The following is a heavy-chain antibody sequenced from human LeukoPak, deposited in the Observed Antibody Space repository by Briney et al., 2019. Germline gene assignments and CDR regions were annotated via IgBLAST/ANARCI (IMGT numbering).Heavy chain of an antibody. CDR2: ISSSSGTI. V-gene: IGHV3-48*01. CDR1: GFTFSSCS. CDR3: ARDLYYYYYMDV. Sequence: RPGGSLRLSCAASGFTFSSCSMNWVRQAPGKGLEWVSYISSSSGTIYYADSVKGRFTISRDSAKNSLYLQMNSLRAEDTAVYYCARDLYYYYYMDVWGKGTTVTVSS. J-gene: IGHJ6*03.